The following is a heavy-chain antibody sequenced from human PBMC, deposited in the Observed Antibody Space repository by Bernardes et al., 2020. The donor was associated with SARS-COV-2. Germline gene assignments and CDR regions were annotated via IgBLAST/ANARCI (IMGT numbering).Heavy chain of an antibody. D-gene: IGHD5-18*01. J-gene: IGHJ4*02. Sequence: GGSLRPSCAASGFTFSSSVMNWVRQAPGKGLEWVSYISTGGSTKYYADSVKGRFTISRDNAKNSLYLQMNSLRAEDTAVYYCAREYTYGFDSWGQGTLVTVSS. CDR2: ISTGGSTK. V-gene: IGHV3-48*03. CDR1: GFTFSSSV. CDR3: AREYTYGFDS.